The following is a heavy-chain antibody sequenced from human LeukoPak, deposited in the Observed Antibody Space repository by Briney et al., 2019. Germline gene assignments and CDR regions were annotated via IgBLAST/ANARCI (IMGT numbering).Heavy chain of an antibody. CDR2: IIPIFGTA. J-gene: IGHJ4*02. CDR3: AREGVNGVCGY. V-gene: IGHV1-69*05. Sequence: AASVKVSCKASGGTFSSYAISWVRQAPGQGLEWMGRIIPIFGTANYAQKFQGRVTITTDESTSTAYMELSSLRSEDTAVYYCAREGVNGVCGYWGQGTLVTVSS. CDR1: GGTFSSYA. D-gene: IGHD2-8*01.